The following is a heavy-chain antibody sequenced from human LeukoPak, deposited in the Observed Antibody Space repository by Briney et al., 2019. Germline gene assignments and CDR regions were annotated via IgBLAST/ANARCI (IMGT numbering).Heavy chain of an antibody. V-gene: IGHV3-30-3*01. CDR2: ISYDGSNK. D-gene: IGHD1-26*01. CDR1: GFTFSSYA. J-gene: IGHJ4*02. Sequence: GGSLRLSCAASGFTFSSYAMHWVRQALGKGLEWVAVISYDGSNKYYAGSVKGRFTISRDNSKNTLYLQMNSLRAEDTAVYYCARVGSYSFDYWGQGTLVTVSS. CDR3: ARVGSYSFDY.